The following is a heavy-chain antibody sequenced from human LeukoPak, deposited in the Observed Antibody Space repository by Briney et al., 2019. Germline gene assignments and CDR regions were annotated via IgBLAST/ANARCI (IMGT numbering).Heavy chain of an antibody. Sequence: ASVKVSCKASGYTFTGYYMHWVRQAPGQGLEWMGWINPNSGGTNYAQKFQGRVTMTRDTSISTAYMELSRLRSDDTAVYYCARGYQLLYGYYYYYMDVWGKGTTVTVSS. CDR2: INPNSGGT. J-gene: IGHJ6*03. V-gene: IGHV1-2*02. D-gene: IGHD2-2*02. CDR1: GYTFTGYY. CDR3: ARGYQLLYGYYYYYMDV.